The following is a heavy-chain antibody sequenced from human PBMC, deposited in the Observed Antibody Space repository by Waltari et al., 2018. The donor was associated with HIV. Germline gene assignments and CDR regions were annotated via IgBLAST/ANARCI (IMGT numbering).Heavy chain of an antibody. J-gene: IGHJ6*02. CDR1: GFTVRNYG. D-gene: IGHD2-8*02. V-gene: IGHV3-33*01. Sequence: QVQLVESGGGVVQPGRSLRLSGAASGFTVRNYGMPWVRQAPGKGLEWVAVVWQDGSNKYYGDSVKGRFTISRDNSKNTLELQMNSLRAEDTAVYYCARDVQGYCAGERCFYGMDVWGQGTTVTVSS. CDR2: VWQDGSNK. CDR3: ARDVQGYCAGERCFYGMDV.